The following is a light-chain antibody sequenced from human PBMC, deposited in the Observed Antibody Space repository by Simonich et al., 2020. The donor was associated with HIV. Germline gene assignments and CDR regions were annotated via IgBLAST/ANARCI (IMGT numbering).Light chain of an antibody. J-gene: IGKJ1*01. CDR1: QSLLHTEGKTY. CDR2: AVS. Sequence: DIVMTQTPLSLSVTPGQPASISCKSSQSLLHTEGKTYLYWYLQKPGQSPRLLIYAVSTRFSGVPDRFSGSGSGTHFTLKIGRVEAEDVGVYYCMQGTHWPRTFGQGTKVEIK. V-gene: IGKV2-29*03. CDR3: MQGTHWPRT.